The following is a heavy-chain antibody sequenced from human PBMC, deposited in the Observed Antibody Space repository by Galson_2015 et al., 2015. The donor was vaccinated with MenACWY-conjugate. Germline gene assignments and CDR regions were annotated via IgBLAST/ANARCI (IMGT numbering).Heavy chain of an antibody. CDR3: ARVKYSGSYYFDY. J-gene: IGHJ4*02. CDR1: GLTFSSSA. V-gene: IGHV3-30*04. D-gene: IGHD1-26*01. CDR2: ISYAGSNK. Sequence: ALRLSCAASGLTFSSSALHCVRLAPGTGLEWEAVISYAGSNKYYADSVKGRFPISRDNSKNTLYLQMNSLRAEDTAVYYCARVKYSGSYYFDYWGQGTLVTVSS.